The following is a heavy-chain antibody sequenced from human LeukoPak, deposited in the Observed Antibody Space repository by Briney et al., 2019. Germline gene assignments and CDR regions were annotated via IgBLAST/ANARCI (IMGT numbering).Heavy chain of an antibody. V-gene: IGHV3-30*19. CDR1: GFTFSSYG. J-gene: IGHJ4*02. Sequence: GGSLRLSCAASGFTFSSYGMHWVRQAPGKGLEWVAVIWYDGSNKYYADSVKGRFTISRDNSKNTLYLQMNSLRAEDTAVYYCARVGQYYDILTGYFGYWGQGTLVTVSS. CDR3: ARVGQYYDILTGYFGY. CDR2: IWYDGSNK. D-gene: IGHD3-9*01.